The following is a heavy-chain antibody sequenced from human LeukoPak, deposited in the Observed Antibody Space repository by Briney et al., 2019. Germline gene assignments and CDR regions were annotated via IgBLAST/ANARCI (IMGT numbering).Heavy chain of an antibody. J-gene: IGHJ4*02. CDR1: GYTFTGYY. CDR2: INPNSGGT. V-gene: IGHV1-2*02. CDR3: AREDYYDSSGYQRFEFDY. Sequence: GASVKVSCKASGYTFTGYYMHWVRQAPGQGLEWMGWINPNSGGTNYAQKFQGRVTMTRDTSISTAYMELSRLRSVDTAVYYCAREDYYDSSGYQRFEFDYWGQGTLVTVSS. D-gene: IGHD3-22*01.